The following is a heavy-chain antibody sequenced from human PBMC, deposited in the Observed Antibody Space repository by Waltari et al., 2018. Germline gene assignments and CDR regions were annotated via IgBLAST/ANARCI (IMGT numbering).Heavy chain of an antibody. CDR2: IIPIFGTA. Sequence: QVQLVQSGAEVKKPGYSVKVSCKASGGTFSSYAISWVRQAPGQGLEWMGGIIPIFGTANYAQKCQGRVTITADESTSTAYMELSSLRSEDTAVYYCAISPAYGSGSYYNAWGQGTLVTVSS. V-gene: IGHV1-69*01. CDR3: AISPAYGSGSYYNA. D-gene: IGHD3-10*01. J-gene: IGHJ5*02. CDR1: GGTFSSYA.